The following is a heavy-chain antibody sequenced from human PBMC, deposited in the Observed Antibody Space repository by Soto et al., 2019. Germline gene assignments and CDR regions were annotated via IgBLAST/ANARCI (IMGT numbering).Heavy chain of an antibody. Sequence: QVQLQESGSGLVKPSQTLVLTCTVSGDSISRDGYSWSWLRHPPGKGLEWIGYIYHSGATYYNPSLKSRVTTSVDKSKNQFSLRLASVTAAETAVYYCAREMSYYFDSWGHGTLVTVSS. J-gene: IGHJ4*01. CDR3: AREMSYYFDS. CDR2: IYHSGAT. CDR1: GDSISRDGYS. V-gene: IGHV4-30-2*01.